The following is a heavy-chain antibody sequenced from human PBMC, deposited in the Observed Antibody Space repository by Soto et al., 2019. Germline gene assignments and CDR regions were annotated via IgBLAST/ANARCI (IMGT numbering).Heavy chain of an antibody. CDR3: ARGLRDFWIGYLRYYFDGMDV. CDR2: INHSGST. D-gene: IGHD3-3*01. Sequence: SETLSLTCAVYGGSFSGYYWSWIRQPPGKGLEWIGEINHSGSTNYNPSLKSRVTISVDTSKNQFSLKLSSVTAADTAVYYCARGLRDFWIGYLRYYFDGMDVSGQCTTVT. CDR1: GGSFSGYY. V-gene: IGHV4-34*01. J-gene: IGHJ6*02.